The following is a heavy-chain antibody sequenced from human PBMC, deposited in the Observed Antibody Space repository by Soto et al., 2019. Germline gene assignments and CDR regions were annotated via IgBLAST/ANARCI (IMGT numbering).Heavy chain of an antibody. CDR2: ISAYNGNT. CDR1: GYTFTSYG. V-gene: IGHV1-18*01. CDR3: ARASYFDHAFDI. J-gene: IGHJ3*02. Sequence: ASVKVSCKASGYTFTSYGISLVRQAPGQGLEWMGWISAYNGNTNYAQKLQGRVTMTTDTSTSTAYMELRSLRSDDTAVYYCARASYFDHAFDIWGQGTMVTVSS. D-gene: IGHD3-9*01.